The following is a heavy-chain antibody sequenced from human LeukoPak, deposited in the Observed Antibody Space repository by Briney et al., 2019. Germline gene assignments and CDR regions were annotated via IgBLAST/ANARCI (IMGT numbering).Heavy chain of an antibody. Sequence: ASVKVSCKTCGYNFRHYGISWVRQAPGQGLEWMAWISGGYNGDSNYALKLRGRLTMTTDTSTSTAYMELRSLRSDDTAVYYCARDEKKYCSGGSCPAYFDYWGQGTLVTVSS. CDR1: GYNFRHYG. CDR2: ISGGYNGDS. J-gene: IGHJ4*02. CDR3: ARDEKKYCSGGSCPAYFDY. V-gene: IGHV1-18*01. D-gene: IGHD2-15*01.